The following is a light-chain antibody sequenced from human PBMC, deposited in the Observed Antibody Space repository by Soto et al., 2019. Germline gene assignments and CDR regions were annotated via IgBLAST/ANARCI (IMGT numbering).Light chain of an antibody. J-gene: IGLJ1*01. CDR2: DVD. CDR3: SSYAGSNSFV. CDR1: SSDVGGYDS. V-gene: IGLV2-8*01. Sequence: QSVLTQPPSASGSPGQSVTISCSGTSSDVGGYDSVSWYQHHPGKVPTLIIFDVDKWPSGVPERFSGFKSRHTASLTVSGLRAEDEADYYCSSYAGSNSFVFGTGTKVTV.